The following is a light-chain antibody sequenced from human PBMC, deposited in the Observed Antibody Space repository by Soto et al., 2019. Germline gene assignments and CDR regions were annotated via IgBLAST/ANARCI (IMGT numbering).Light chain of an antibody. Sequence: QSALTQPPSASGSPGQSVTISCTGSSSDIGSYKYDSWYQQHPGKAPKLMIYGVSDRPSGISSRFSGSKSGNTASLTISGLQTEDEADYYCSSYTSSGTLFGTGTKVTVL. V-gene: IGLV2-14*01. CDR3: SSYTSSGTL. CDR2: GVS. CDR1: SSDIGSYKY. J-gene: IGLJ1*01.